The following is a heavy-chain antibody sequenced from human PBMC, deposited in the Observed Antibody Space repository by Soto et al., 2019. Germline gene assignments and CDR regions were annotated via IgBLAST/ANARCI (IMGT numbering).Heavy chain of an antibody. CDR2: ISYDGSNK. D-gene: IGHD5-18*01. J-gene: IGHJ4*02. Sequence: PGGSLRLSCAASGFTFSSYAMHWVRQAPGKGLEWVAVISYDGSNKYYADSVKGRFTISRDNSKNTLYLQMNSLRAEDTAVYYCARSGGYSYREGFDYWGQGTLVTVSS. CDR1: GFTFSSYA. V-gene: IGHV3-30-3*01. CDR3: ARSGGYSYREGFDY.